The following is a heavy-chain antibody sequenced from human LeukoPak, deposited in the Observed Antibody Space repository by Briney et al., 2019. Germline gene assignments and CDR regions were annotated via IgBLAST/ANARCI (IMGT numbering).Heavy chain of an antibody. CDR2: INHSGST. D-gene: IGHD6-19*01. V-gene: IGHV4-34*01. CDR3: ARESSSGWTHYGMDV. CDR1: VGSFSVYY. Sequence: SETLSLTCAVYVGSFSVYYWSWIRPPPGKGREWIGEINHSGSTHFTPPLKSRVTISVYTSQNQFSLKLSSVTATDTAGYYCARESSSGWTHYGMDVWGQGTTVTVSS. J-gene: IGHJ6*02.